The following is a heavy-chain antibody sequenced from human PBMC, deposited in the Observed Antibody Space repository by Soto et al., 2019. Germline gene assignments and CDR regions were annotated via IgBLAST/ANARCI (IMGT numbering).Heavy chain of an antibody. J-gene: IGHJ5*02. CDR1: GGTFSSYA. Sequence: ASVKVSCTASGGTFSSYAISWVRQAPGQGLEWMGGIIPIFGTANYAQKFQGRVTITADESTSTAYMELSSLRSEDTAVYYCAREPTCSGGSCYSACCITWGQGTLVTVSS. D-gene: IGHD2-15*01. V-gene: IGHV1-69*13. CDR3: AREPTCSGGSCYSACCIT. CDR2: IIPIFGTA.